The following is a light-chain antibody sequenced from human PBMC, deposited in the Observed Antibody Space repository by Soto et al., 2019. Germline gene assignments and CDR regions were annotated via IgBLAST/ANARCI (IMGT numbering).Light chain of an antibody. Sequence: EVVMTQSPSTLSVSPGERATLSCRASQRISSNLAWYQQRPGQAPRLLIYGASTRAPGIPARFSGSGSVTEFTTTIISLQSEDVAVYYCQHYNNWPPWTFGQGTKVEIK. CDR3: QHYNNWPPWT. CDR1: QRISSN. V-gene: IGKV3-15*01. CDR2: GAS. J-gene: IGKJ1*01.